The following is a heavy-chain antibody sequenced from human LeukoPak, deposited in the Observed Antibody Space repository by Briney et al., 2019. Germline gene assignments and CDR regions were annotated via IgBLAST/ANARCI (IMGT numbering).Heavy chain of an antibody. D-gene: IGHD3-3*01. CDR1: GYTFTSYG. CDR3: ARGMASVLRFWAGGYYYYMDV. Sequence: ASVKVSCKASGYTFTSYGISWVRQAPGQGLEWMGGIIPIFGTANYAQKFQGRVTITTDESTSTAYMELSSLRSEDTAVYYCARGMASVLRFWAGGYYYYMDVWGKGTTVTVSS. J-gene: IGHJ6*03. V-gene: IGHV1-69*05. CDR2: IIPIFGTA.